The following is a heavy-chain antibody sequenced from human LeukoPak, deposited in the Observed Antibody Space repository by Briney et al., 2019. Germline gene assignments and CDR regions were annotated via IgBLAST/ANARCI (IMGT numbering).Heavy chain of an antibody. CDR2: IYIKST. J-gene: IGHJ4*02. D-gene: IGHD6-19*01. CDR1: GGSISTFS. CDR3: ARDTTVASGMQY. Sequence: SEALSLTCTVSGGSISTFSWSWIRQFPGKGLEWIGSIYIKSTNYNPSLKSRVAISVDTSKNQFSLRLDSVTTADTAVYYCARDTTVASGMQYWGQGTLVTVSS. V-gene: IGHV4-59*01.